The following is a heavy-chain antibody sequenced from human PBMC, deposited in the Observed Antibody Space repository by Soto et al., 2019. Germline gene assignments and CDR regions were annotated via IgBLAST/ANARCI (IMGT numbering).Heavy chain of an antibody. V-gene: IGHV4-4*02. CDR3: ARRGSGWYFDY. CDR2: IYHSGST. CDR1: GGSISSSNW. Sequence: PSETLSLTCAVSGGSISSSNWWSWVRQPPGKGLEWIGDIYHSGSTNYNPSLKSRVTISVDTSKNQFSLKLSSVTAADTAVYYCARRGSGWYFDYWGQGTLVTVSS. J-gene: IGHJ4*02. D-gene: IGHD6-19*01.